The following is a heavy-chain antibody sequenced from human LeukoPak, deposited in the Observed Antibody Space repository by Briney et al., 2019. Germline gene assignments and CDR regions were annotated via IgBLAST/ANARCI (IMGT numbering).Heavy chain of an antibody. D-gene: IGHD6-13*01. CDR1: GYTFTGYY. J-gene: IGHJ4*02. V-gene: IGHV1-2*02. CDR3: ARDSGSSWYSGFVDY. CDR2: INPNSGGT. Sequence: GASVKVSCKASGYTFTGYYMHWVRQAPGQGLEWMGWINPNSGGTNYAQKFQGRVTMTRDTSISTAYMELSRLRSDDTAVYYCARDSGSSWYSGFVDYWGQGTLVTVSS.